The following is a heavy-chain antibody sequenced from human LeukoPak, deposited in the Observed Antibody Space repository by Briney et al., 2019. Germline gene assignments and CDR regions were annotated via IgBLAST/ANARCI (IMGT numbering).Heavy chain of an antibody. CDR3: ARAQDGGYGSFDY. CDR1: GYTFTGYY. V-gene: IGHV1-2*06. Sequence: GASVKVSCKASGYTFTGYYMHWVRQAPGQGLEWMGRINPNSGGTNYAQKFQGRVTMTRDTFISTAYMELSRLRSDDTAVYYCARAQDGGYGSFDYWGQGTLVTVSS. CDR2: INPNSGGT. D-gene: IGHD5-18*01. J-gene: IGHJ4*02.